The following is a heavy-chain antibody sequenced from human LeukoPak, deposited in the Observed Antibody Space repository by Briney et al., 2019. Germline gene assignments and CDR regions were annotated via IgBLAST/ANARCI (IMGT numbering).Heavy chain of an antibody. CDR1: GFTFSSYS. V-gene: IGHV3-21*01. CDR2: ISSSSIYI. CDR3: ARRSDEYYYDSSEDYMAV. D-gene: IGHD3-22*01. J-gene: IGHJ6*03. Sequence: GGSLRLSCAASGFTFSSYSMNWVRQAPGGGVEWVSSISSSSIYIYYAESVKGGFTISRENAKNSLYLQMNSLRAAATAVYYCARRSDEYYYDSSEDYMAVWGKGTTVTVSS.